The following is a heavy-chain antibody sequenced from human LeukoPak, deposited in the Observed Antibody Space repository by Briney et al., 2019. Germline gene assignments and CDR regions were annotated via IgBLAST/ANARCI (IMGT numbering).Heavy chain of an antibody. J-gene: IGHJ1*01. CDR2: ISDGGDTT. D-gene: IGHD2-21*02. Sequence: GGSLRLSCAASGFTFSNNGMTGVRQAPGKGMEGVTGISDGGDTTYDAGSLKGRFTVSRDNAQNVLHLQMCGLRAEDTAMFYCAKTRGFCDLWGRGSRVSVS. V-gene: IGHV3-23*01. CDR3: AKTRGFCDL. CDR1: GFTFSNNG.